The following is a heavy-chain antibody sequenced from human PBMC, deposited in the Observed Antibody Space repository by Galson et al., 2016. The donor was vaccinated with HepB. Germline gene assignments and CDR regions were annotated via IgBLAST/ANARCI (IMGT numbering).Heavy chain of an antibody. CDR2: IYSGGDT. CDR1: GVTVGNNL. D-gene: IGHD4-23*01. Sequence: SLRLSCAASGVTVGNNLMSWVRQAPRKGLEWVSLIYSGGDTVYAESVKGRFSISRYSSKNTLYLQMNGLRAEDTAVYYCARNVPVVTPWVYWGQGTLVSVSS. J-gene: IGHJ4*02. CDR3: ARNVPVVTPWVY. V-gene: IGHV3-66*01.